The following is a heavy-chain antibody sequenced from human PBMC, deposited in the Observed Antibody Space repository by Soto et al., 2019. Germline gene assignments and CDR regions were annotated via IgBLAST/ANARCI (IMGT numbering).Heavy chain of an antibody. CDR2: IGQSGGT. CDR1: GGSFSGYY. Sequence: SETLSLTCPVYGGSFSGYYWSWIRQPPGKGLEWIGEIGQSGGTVYNPSLESRVTISGDSSNNQFSLKLNSVTAADTAVYYCARHGGYYFDYWGQGAPVTVSS. V-gene: IGHV4-34*01. CDR3: ARHGGYYFDY. J-gene: IGHJ4*02. D-gene: IGHD3-16*01.